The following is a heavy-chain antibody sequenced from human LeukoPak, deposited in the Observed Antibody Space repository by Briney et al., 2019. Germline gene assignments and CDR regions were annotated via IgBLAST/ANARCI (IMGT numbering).Heavy chain of an antibody. J-gene: IGHJ4*02. CDR2: ISYDGSNK. CDR1: GFTFSSYG. V-gene: IGHV3-30*18. CDR3: AKAFSSSGSTSDY. D-gene: IGHD6-19*01. Sequence: QPGGSLRLSCAASGFTFSSYGMHWVRQAPGKGLEWVAVISYDGSNKYYADSVKGRFTISRDNSKNTLYLQMNSLRAEDTAVYYCAKAFSSSGSTSDYWGQGTLVTVSS.